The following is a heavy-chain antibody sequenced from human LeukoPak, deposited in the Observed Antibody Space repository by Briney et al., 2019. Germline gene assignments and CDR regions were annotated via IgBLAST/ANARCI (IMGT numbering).Heavy chain of an antibody. CDR2: ISGSGGST. J-gene: IGHJ3*02. D-gene: IGHD3-9*01. CDR3: ATTTRRLRYFDATDAFDI. Sequence: PGGSLRLSCAASGFTFSSYAMSWVRQAPGKGLEWVSAISGSGGSTYYADSVKGRFTISRDNSKNTLYLQMNSLRAEDTAVYYCATTTRRLRYFDATDAFDIWGQGTMVTVSS. V-gene: IGHV3-23*01. CDR1: GFTFSSYA.